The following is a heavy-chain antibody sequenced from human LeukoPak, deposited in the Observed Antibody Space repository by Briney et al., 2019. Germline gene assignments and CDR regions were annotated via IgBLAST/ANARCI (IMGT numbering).Heavy chain of an antibody. V-gene: IGHV4-34*01. CDR1: GGSFSGYY. Sequence: SETLSLTCAVYGGSFSGYYWSWIRQPPGKGLEWIGEINHRGSTNYNPSLKSRVTISVDTSKNQFSLKLSSVTAADTAVYYCARCKIAVEGFDYWGQGTLVTVSS. J-gene: IGHJ4*02. CDR2: INHRGST. CDR3: ARCKIAVEGFDY. D-gene: IGHD6-19*01.